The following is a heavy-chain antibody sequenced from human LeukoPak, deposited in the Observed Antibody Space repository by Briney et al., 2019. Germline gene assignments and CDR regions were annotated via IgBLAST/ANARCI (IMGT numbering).Heavy chain of an antibody. J-gene: IGHJ4*02. V-gene: IGHV3-7*01. CDR3: VRDGGVSGYDLLDY. Sequence: GGSLRLSCAASGLTFSNYWMTWVRQAPGKGLKWVAHINQDGSEEHYMDSVKARFTISRDNAKNSLSLQMNSLRAEDTAVYYCVRDGGVSGYDLLDYWGQGTLVTVSS. CDR2: INQDGSEE. D-gene: IGHD5-12*01. CDR1: GLTFSNYW.